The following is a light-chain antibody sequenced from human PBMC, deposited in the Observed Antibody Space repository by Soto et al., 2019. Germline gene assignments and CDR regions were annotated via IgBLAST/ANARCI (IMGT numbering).Light chain of an antibody. CDR3: GSYSSSSTLYV. CDR1: SSDGGGSND. CDR2: DVS. V-gene: IGLV2-14*03. Sequence: QSALTQPASVSGSPGQSITISCTGTSSDGGGSNDVSWYQQHPGKAPKLMIYDVSNRPSGVSNRFSGSKSGNTASPTISGLQAEDEADYYCGSYSSSSTLYVFGTGTKVTVL. J-gene: IGLJ1*01.